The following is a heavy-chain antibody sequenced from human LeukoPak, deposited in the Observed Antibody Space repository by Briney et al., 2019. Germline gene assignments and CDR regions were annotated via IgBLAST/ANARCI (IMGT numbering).Heavy chain of an antibody. CDR3: AKVLYSSSIFRAFDI. D-gene: IGHD6-6*01. CDR1: GFTFSRYA. J-gene: IGHJ3*02. CDR2: ISGSGSGGST. V-gene: IGHV3-23*01. Sequence: PGGSLRLSCAASGFTFSRYAMSWVRQAPGKGLEWVSGISGSGSGGSTYYADSVKGRFSISRDNSKDTLYLQMNSLRAEDTALYYCAKVLYSSSIFRAFDIWGQGTMVTVSS.